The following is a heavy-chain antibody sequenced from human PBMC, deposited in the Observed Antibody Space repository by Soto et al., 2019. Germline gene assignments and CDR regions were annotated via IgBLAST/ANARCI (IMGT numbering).Heavy chain of an antibody. D-gene: IGHD1-26*01. J-gene: IGHJ4*02. V-gene: IGHV4-31*03. CDR2: IYYSGST. Sequence: QVQLQESGPGLVKPSQTLSLTCTVSGGSISSGGYYWSWIRQHPGKGLEWIGYIYYSGSTYYHPSLKSRSTISVATSKNQCSLKLSSVTAADTAVYYCARWVGATSFDYWGQGTLVTVSS. CDR3: ARWVGATSFDY. CDR1: GGSISSGGYY.